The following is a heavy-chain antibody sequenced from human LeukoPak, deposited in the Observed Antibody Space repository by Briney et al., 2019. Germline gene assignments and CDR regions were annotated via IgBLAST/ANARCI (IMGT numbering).Heavy chain of an antibody. Sequence: WGSLTLSCAASGFTFSDYYMSWIRQAPGKGLEWVSYISSIGSTIYYADSVRGRFTISRDNAKNSLFLQMNSLRAEDTAVYYCARVLRYCSGGNCYSGGLGYMDVWGKGTTVTISS. D-gene: IGHD2-15*01. J-gene: IGHJ6*03. CDR3: ARVLRYCSGGNCYSGGLGYMDV. CDR1: GFTFSDYY. V-gene: IGHV3-11*01. CDR2: ISSIGSTI.